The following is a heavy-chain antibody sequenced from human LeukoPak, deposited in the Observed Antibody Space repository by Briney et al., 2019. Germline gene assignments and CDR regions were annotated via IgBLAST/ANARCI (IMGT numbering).Heavy chain of an antibody. J-gene: IGHJ4*02. Sequence: GGSLRLSCAASGFIFSSYGMHWVRQAPGKGLEWVAVIWYDGSNKYYADSVKGRFTISRDNSKNTLYLQMNSLRAEDTAVYYCARDYGDYLGYFDYWGQGTLVTVSS. CDR1: GFIFSSYG. D-gene: IGHD4-17*01. CDR3: ARDYGDYLGYFDY. V-gene: IGHV3-33*01. CDR2: IWYDGSNK.